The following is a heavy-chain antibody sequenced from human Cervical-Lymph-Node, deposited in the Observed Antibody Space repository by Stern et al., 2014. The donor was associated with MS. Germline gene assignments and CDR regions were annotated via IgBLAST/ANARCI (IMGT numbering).Heavy chain of an antibody. Sequence: QVQLVQSGAEVTKPGSSVKVSCKASGGTFSKFPSSWVRQAPGQGLEWMGGIFPVFGTPTYAYEFRGRVTITADVSTSTVYMELSSLRSDDTAVYYCALSSETSDRWYSLGYDLWGQGTLVTVSS. CDR2: IFPVFGTP. D-gene: IGHD6-13*01. CDR1: GGTFSKFP. V-gene: IGHV1-69*01. J-gene: IGHJ5*02. CDR3: ALSSETSDRWYSLGYDL.